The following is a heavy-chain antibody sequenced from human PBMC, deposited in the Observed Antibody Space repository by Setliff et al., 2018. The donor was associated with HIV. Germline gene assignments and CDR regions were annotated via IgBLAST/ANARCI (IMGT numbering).Heavy chain of an antibody. V-gene: IGHV3-15*01. D-gene: IGHD2-15*01. Sequence: GGSLRLSCAASGFTFSRYGMHWVRQGPGKGLEWVGRIKSKTDGGTTDYAAPVKGRFTISRDDSKNTLYLQRNSLKTEDTDVYYCTTGVSRYCSGGSCYSGDYWGQGTLVTV. J-gene: IGHJ4*02. CDR3: TTGVSRYCSGGSCYSGDY. CDR2: IKSKTDGGTT. CDR1: GFTFSRYG.